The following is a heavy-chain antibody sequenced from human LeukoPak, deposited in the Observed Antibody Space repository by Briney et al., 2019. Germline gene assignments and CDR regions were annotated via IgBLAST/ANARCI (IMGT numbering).Heavy chain of an antibody. CDR3: ARVGAPYAAAHNWLDS. CDR2: ISGNGRST. D-gene: IGHD6-25*01. Sequence: GGSLRLSCAASGFTFSNYAMNWLRQAPGKGLEWVSGISGNGRSTYYTDSVKGRFTISRDNSNNTLFLQMNSLSLEDTALYHCARVGAPYAAAHNWLDSWGQGTVITVSS. V-gene: IGHV3-23*01. J-gene: IGHJ5*01. CDR1: GFTFSNYA.